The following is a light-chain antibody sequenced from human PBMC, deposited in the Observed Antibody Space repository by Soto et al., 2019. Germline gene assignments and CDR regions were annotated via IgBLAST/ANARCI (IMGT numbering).Light chain of an antibody. CDR1: QSVGRNY. J-gene: IGKJ4*01. Sequence: EIFLTQSPGTLSLSPLESATLSCRSSQSVGRNYLAWFQKKPGQAPRLLIHTASGRATGIPDRFSGSGSGTDFTLTVRRLEPEALEVYYCNQYDSVTLNFGGGTXVELK. CDR3: NQYDSVTLN. CDR2: TAS. V-gene: IGKV3-20*01.